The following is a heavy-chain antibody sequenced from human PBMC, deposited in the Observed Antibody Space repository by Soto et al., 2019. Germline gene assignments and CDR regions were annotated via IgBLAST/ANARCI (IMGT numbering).Heavy chain of an antibody. CDR1: GYSFTTYN. J-gene: IGHJ6*02. Sequence: ASVKVSCKASGYSFTTYNLHWVRQAPGQGLECMGIINPSVGSTTYAQNFQDRVTMTRDTSTTTVYMELSSLRSEDTAVYYCARARDMDVWGQGTTVTVSS. V-gene: IGHV1-46*01. CDR3: ARARDMDV. CDR2: INPSVGST.